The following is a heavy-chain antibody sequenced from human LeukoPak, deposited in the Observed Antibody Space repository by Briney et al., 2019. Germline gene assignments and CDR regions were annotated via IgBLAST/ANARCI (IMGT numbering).Heavy chain of an antibody. D-gene: IGHD6-13*01. CDR3: AREAVAAAGRIDY. CDR2: IYYSGST. CDR1: GGSISSYY. V-gene: IGHV4-59*12. J-gene: IGHJ4*02. Sequence: SETLSLTCTVSGGSISSYYWSWIWRPPGKRLEWLGYIYYSGSTNYNPSLKSRVTISVDTSKNQFSLKLSSVTAADTAVYYCAREAVAAAGRIDYWGQGTLVTVSS.